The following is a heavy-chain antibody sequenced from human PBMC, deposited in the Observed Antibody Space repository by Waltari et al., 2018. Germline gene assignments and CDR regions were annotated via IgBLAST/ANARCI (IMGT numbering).Heavy chain of an antibody. CDR1: GFTFSSYW. V-gene: IGHV3-74*01. J-gene: IGHJ4*02. CDR3: VREAYSSLYY. CDR2: INDEGSIT. D-gene: IGHD6-13*01. Sequence: EVHLVESGGGLVQPGGSLRLSCAASGFTFSSYWMHWVRQAPGKGLVWVSRINDEGSITTYADSVKGRFMISRDNAKNTLYLQMNRLRVEDTAIYYCVREAYSSLYYWGQGNLVTVSS.